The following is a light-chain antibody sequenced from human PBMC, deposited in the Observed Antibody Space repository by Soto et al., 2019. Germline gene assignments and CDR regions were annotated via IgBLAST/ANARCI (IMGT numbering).Light chain of an antibody. V-gene: IGKV3D-20*02. CDR3: QQRSTWRRAT. J-gene: IGKJ5*01. Sequence: EIVLTPSAGTLSLSPGESVTLSCRASEIVSSNYLAWYQQKTGQAPRVVIYGASRRATGIPDRFSGSGSGTDFTLTISSLEPEDFAVYYCQQRSTWRRATFGHGTRLEIK. CDR2: GAS. CDR1: EIVSSNY.